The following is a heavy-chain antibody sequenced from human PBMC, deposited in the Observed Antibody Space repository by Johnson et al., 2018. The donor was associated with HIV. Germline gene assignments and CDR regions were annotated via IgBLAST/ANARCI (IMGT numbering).Heavy chain of an antibody. Sequence: QVQLVESGGGVVQPGRSLRLSCAASQFTFSSYGMHWVRQAPGKGLEWVAVISYDGTNKYYGDSVKGRFTVSRDNSKNTLYLQMNSLRAEDTAVYYCAKDQWELSRGAFDIWGQGTMVTVSS. CDR1: QFTFSSYG. CDR2: ISYDGTNK. D-gene: IGHD1-26*01. V-gene: IGHV3-30*18. CDR3: AKDQWELSRGAFDI. J-gene: IGHJ3*02.